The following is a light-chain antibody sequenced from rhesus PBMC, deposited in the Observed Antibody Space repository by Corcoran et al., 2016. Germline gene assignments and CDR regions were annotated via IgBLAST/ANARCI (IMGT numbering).Light chain of an antibody. J-gene: IGKJ2*01. CDR2: AAS. CDR1: QGISSW. V-gene: IGKV1-33*02. CDR3: QHHKTYLYS. Sequence: DIQMTQSPSSLSASVGDRVTITCQASQGISSWLAWYQQKPGKAPKLLIYAASSLQSGVPSRFSGSGAGTDFTLTISSLHPEDFATYSCQHHKTYLYSFGQGTKVEI.